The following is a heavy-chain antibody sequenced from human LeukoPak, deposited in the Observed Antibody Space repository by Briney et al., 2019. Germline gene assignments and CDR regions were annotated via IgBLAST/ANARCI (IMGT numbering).Heavy chain of an antibody. Sequence: GGSLRLSCAASGFTFSSYAMHWVRQAPGKGLEWVAVISYDGSNKYYADSVKGRFTISRDNSKNTLYLQMNSLRAEDTAVYYCATGPRITMIVVVKVEAFDIWGQGTMVTVSS. CDR1: GFTFSSYA. V-gene: IGHV3-30-3*01. CDR2: ISYDGSNK. CDR3: ATGPRITMIVVVKVEAFDI. D-gene: IGHD3-22*01. J-gene: IGHJ3*02.